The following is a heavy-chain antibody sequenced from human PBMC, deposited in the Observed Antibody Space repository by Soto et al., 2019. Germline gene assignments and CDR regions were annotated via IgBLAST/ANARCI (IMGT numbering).Heavy chain of an antibody. D-gene: IGHD5-18*01. CDR1: GGTFSSYA. CDR2: IIPIFGTA. Sequence: SVKVSCKASGGTFSSYAISWVRQAPGQGLEWMGGIIPIFGTANYADSVKGRFTISRDNSKNTLYLQMNSLRAEDTAVYYCARDPLWGTAMVLWYFDLWGRGTLVTVSS. J-gene: IGHJ2*01. V-gene: IGHV1-69*05. CDR3: ARDPLWGTAMVLWYFDL.